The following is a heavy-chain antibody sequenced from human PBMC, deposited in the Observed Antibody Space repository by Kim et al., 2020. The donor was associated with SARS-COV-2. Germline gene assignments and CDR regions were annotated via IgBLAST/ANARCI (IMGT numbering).Heavy chain of an antibody. Sequence: NPTPGSRLTISIHTANNQFSLKLSSVTAAATAVYYCARTFFRNYYYFDYWGQGTLVTVSS. J-gene: IGHJ4*02. D-gene: IGHD4-4*01. V-gene: IGHV4-59*01. CDR3: ARTFFRNYYYFDY.